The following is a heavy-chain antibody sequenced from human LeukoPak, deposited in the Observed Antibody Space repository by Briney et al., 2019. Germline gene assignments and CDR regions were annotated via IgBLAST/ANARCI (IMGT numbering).Heavy chain of an antibody. CDR3: AREANVLRYFDWLPEYFQH. D-gene: IGHD3-9*01. V-gene: IGHV3-30*04. CDR1: GFTFSSYA. CDR2: ISYDGSNK. Sequence: GGSLRLSCAASGFTFSSYAMHWVRQAPGKGLEGVAVISYDGSNKYYADSVKGRFTISRDNSKNTLYLQMNSLRAEDTAVYYCAREANVLRYFDWLPEYFQHWGQGTLVTVSS. J-gene: IGHJ1*01.